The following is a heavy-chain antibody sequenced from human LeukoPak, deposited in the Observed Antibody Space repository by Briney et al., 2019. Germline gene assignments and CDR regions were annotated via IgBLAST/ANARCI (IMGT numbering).Heavy chain of an antibody. V-gene: IGHV1-2*02. CDR1: GYTFTGYC. J-gene: IGHJ4*02. CDR2: INPNSGGT. CDR3: ARDGDYGTGSYYRGCYDC. Sequence: GASVKVSCKASGYTFTGYCIHWVRQAPGQGLEWMGWINPNSGGTNSAQKFQDRVTMTRDTSTRTAYMDLSSLGSDDTAVYYCARDGDYGTGSYYRGCYDCWGQGILVTVSS. D-gene: IGHD3-10*01.